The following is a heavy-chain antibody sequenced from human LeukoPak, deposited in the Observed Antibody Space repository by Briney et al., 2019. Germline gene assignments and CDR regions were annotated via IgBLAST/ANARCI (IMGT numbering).Heavy chain of an antibody. V-gene: IGHV4-39*07. D-gene: IGHD6-19*01. CDR3: ARDSRAVGSRGPAWYFDL. CDR1: GGSISSSSYY. CDR2: IYYSGST. Sequence: SETLSLTCTVSGGSISSSSYYWGWIRRPPGKGLEWIGSIYYSGSTYYNPSLKSRVTISVDTSKNQFSLKLSSVTAADTAVYYCARDSRAVGSRGPAWYFDLWGRGTLVTVSS. J-gene: IGHJ2*01.